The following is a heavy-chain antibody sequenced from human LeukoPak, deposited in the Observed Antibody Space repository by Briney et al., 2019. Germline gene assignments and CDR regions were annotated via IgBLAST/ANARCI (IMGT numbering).Heavy chain of an antibody. Sequence: SETLSLTCTVSGGSISSGSYYWSWIRQPPGKGLEWIGYIYYSGSTNYNPSLKSRVTISVDTSKNQFSLKLSSVTAADTAVYYCARERQERITWYRGSMVRGVIFDYWGQGTLVTVSS. V-gene: IGHV4-61*01. J-gene: IGHJ4*02. CDR1: GGSISSGSYY. CDR2: IYYSGST. D-gene: IGHD3-10*01. CDR3: ARERQERITWYRGSMVRGVIFDY.